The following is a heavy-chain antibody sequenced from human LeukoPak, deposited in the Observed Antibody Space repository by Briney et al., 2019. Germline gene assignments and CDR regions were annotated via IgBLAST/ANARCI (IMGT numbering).Heavy chain of an antibody. J-gene: IGHJ6*03. CDR3: ARRRYYGSGSYAFGYYYYMDV. Sequence: PSETLSLTCAVYGGSFSGYYWSWIRQPPGKGLEWIGEINHSGSTNYNPSLKSRVTISVDTSKNQFSLKLSSVTAADTAVYYCARRRYYGSGSYAFGYYYYMDVWGKGTTVTISS. D-gene: IGHD3-10*01. CDR2: INHSGST. CDR1: GGSFSGYY. V-gene: IGHV4-34*01.